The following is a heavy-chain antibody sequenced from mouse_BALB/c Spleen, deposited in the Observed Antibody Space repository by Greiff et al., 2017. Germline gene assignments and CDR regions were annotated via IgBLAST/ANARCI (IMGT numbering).Heavy chain of an antibody. D-gene: IGHD2-1*01. J-gene: IGHJ4*01. CDR1: GYSITSGYI. CDR3: ARGVGFYGNGINAMNN. CDR2: LHYSGST. Sequence: EVQLQQSGPDLVKPSQSLSLTCTVSGYSITSGYICYWIRQPPGNKLEWMVYLHYSGSTNYNPSLKSRISITRDTTKNQFFLQLSSMTTEDTPTCYSARGVGFYGNGINAMNNWGKEPQSPSPQ. V-gene: IGHV3-1*02.